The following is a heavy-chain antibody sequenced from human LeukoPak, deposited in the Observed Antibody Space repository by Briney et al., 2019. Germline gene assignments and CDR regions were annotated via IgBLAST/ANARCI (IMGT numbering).Heavy chain of an antibody. Sequence: GGSLRLSCAASGFTFSSYGMHWVRQAPGKGLEWVAVISYDGSNKYYADSVKGRFTISSDNSKNTLYLQMNSLRAEDTAVYYCAKVHYDFWSGTNIDYWGQGTLVTVSS. V-gene: IGHV3-30*18. CDR1: GFTFSSYG. CDR2: ISYDGSNK. D-gene: IGHD3-3*01. CDR3: AKVHYDFWSGTNIDY. J-gene: IGHJ4*02.